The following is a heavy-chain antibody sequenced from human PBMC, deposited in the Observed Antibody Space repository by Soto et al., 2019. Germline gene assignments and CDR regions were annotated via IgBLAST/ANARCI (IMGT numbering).Heavy chain of an antibody. CDR2: IIPIFGTA. D-gene: IGHD1-26*01. V-gene: IGHV1-69*01. CDR1: GGTFSSYA. CDR3: SRDERCSGSYEQWRAFDI. Sequence: QVQLVQSGAEVKKPASSVMVSCKASGGTFSSYAISWVRQAPGQGLEWMGGIIPIFGTANYAQKFHGRVTITADQSTSTAYMELSSLRSEDTGVYYCSRDERCSGSYEQWRAFDIWGQGTMVTVSS. J-gene: IGHJ3*02.